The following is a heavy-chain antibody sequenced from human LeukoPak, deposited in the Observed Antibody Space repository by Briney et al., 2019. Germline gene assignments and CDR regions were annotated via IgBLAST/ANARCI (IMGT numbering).Heavy chain of an antibody. J-gene: IGHJ4*02. CDR2: IGTAGDT. CDR1: GFTFSSHD. CDR3: ARGGPGYYLDY. V-gene: IGHV3-13*01. Sequence: PGGSLRLSCAASGFTFSSHDMHWVRKATGKGLEWVSTIGTAGDTYYPGSVKGRFTISRENAKNSLYLQMNILKAGDTAVYYCARGGPGYYLDYWGQGTLVTLSP.